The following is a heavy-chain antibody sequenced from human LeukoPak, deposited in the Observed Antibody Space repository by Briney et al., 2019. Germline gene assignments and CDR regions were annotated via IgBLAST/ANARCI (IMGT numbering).Heavy chain of an antibody. D-gene: IGHD5-24*01. CDR3: AKVHRDGYNLDC. Sequence: GSLRLSCAASAFTFSSYAMSWVRQAPGKGLEWVSAISGNGVGTYYTDSVKGRFTISRDNSKSTLYLQMNSLRAEDTAVYYCAKVHRDGYNLDCLGQGTLVTVSS. CDR2: ISGNGVGT. CDR1: AFTFSSYA. V-gene: IGHV3-23*01. J-gene: IGHJ4*02.